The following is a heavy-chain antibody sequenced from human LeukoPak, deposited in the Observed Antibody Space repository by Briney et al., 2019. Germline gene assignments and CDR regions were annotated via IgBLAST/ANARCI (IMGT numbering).Heavy chain of an antibody. Sequence: PSETLSLTCTVSGGSISSYYWSWIRQPPGKGLEWIGYIYYSGSTNYNPSLKSRVTISVDTSKNQFSLKLSSATAADTAVYYCARWYDYGSGSYFDYWGQGTLVTVSS. D-gene: IGHD3-10*01. CDR1: GGSISSYY. V-gene: IGHV4-59*01. J-gene: IGHJ4*02. CDR3: ARWYDYGSGSYFDY. CDR2: IYYSGST.